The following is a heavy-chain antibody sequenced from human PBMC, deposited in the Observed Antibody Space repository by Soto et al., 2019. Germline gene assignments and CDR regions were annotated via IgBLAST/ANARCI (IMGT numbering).Heavy chain of an antibody. J-gene: IGHJ4*02. V-gene: IGHV3-48*02. CDR2: ISSSSSNI. CDR1: GFTFSSYS. CDR3: ARDSLLGSRWANCFDY. Sequence: GGSLRLSCAASGFTFSSYSMNLVRQAPGKGLEWVSYISSSSSNIYYADSVKGRFTVSRDNAKNSLYLQMNSLRDEDTAVYFCARDSLLGSRWANCFDYWGQGALVTVSS. D-gene: IGHD2-2*01.